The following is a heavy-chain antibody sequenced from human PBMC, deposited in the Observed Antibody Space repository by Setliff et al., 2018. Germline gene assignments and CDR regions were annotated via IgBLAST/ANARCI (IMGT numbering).Heavy chain of an antibody. Sequence: SETLSLTCTVSGDSISSSSYYWGWIRQPPGKGLEWIGCIYYSGSTYYNPSLKSRVTISVDTSKNQFSLKLTSVTAADTAVYYCATPGRRFGEAIDYWGQGTLVTVSS. CDR3: ATPGRRFGEAIDY. CDR2: IYYSGST. CDR1: GDSISSSSYY. V-gene: IGHV4-39*01. J-gene: IGHJ4*02. D-gene: IGHD3-10*01.